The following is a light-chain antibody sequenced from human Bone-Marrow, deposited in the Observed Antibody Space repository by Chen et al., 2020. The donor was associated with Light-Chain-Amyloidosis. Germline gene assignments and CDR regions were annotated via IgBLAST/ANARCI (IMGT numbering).Light chain of an antibody. CDR1: KLGSKY. CDR3: QAWDSSTLV. Sequence: SYELTQPPSVSVSPGQTGTITCSGPKLGSKYASWYQHKPGQSPVLVIYQDDKRPSGIPERFSGSTSGNTATLTISGTQAVDAGDYYCQAWDSSTLVFGGGTKLTVL. CDR2: QDD. J-gene: IGLJ2*01. V-gene: IGLV3-1*01.